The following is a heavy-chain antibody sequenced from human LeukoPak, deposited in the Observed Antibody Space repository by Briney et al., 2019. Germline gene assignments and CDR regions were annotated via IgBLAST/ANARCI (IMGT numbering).Heavy chain of an antibody. CDR3: ARRGSGWVLSVDY. CDR1: GGSFSGYY. Sequence: PSETLSLTCAVYGGSFSGYYWTWIRQPPGKGLEWIGEINHSGSTNYNPSLKSRVTISVDTSKNQFSLKLSSVTAADTAVYYCARRGSGWVLSVDYWGQGTLVTVSS. D-gene: IGHD6-19*01. V-gene: IGHV4-34*01. J-gene: IGHJ4*02. CDR2: INHSGST.